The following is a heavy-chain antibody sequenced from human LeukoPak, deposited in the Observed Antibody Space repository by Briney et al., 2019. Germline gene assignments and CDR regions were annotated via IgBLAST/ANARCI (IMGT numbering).Heavy chain of an antibody. CDR2: INPNSGGT. V-gene: IGHV1-2*02. CDR3: ARAYSGYEAFDY. CDR1: GYTFTGYY. D-gene: IGHD5-12*01. J-gene: IGHJ4*02. Sequence: ASVKVSCKASGYTFTGYYIHSLRQAPGQGLEWMGWINPNSGGTNYAQKFQGRVTMTRDTSTTYMELSSLTSDDTAVYYCARAYSGYEAFDYWGQGTLVTVSS.